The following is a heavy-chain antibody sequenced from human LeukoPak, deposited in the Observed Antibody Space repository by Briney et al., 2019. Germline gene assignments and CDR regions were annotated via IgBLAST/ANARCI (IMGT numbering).Heavy chain of an antibody. Sequence: KSSETLSLTCAVSGGSISSSNWWSWVRQPPGKGLEWIGEIYHSGSTNYNPSLKSRVTISVDKSKNQFSLKLSSVTAADTAVYYCARDHFSSSSFFDYWGQGTLVTVSS. J-gene: IGHJ4*02. CDR3: ARDHFSSSSFFDY. CDR2: IYHSGST. CDR1: GGSISSSNW. D-gene: IGHD6-6*01. V-gene: IGHV4-4*02.